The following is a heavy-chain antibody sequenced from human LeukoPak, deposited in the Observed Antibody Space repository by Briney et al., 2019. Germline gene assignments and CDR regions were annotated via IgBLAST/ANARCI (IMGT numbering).Heavy chain of an antibody. CDR2: IWYDGSNK. D-gene: IGHD6-19*01. Sequence: GGSLRLSCAASGFTFSSYGMHWVRRAPGKGLEWVAVIWYDGSNKYYTDSVKGRFTISRDNSKNTLYLQMNSLRAEDTAVYYCARAVAEESVYFDYWGQGTLVTVSS. J-gene: IGHJ4*02. CDR1: GFTFSSYG. CDR3: ARAVAEESVYFDY. V-gene: IGHV3-33*01.